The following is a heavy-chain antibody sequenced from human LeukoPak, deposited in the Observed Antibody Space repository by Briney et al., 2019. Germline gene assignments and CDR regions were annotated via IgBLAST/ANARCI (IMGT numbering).Heavy chain of an antibody. CDR3: ARGADRGIVVAAD. J-gene: IGHJ4*02. Sequence: QTGGSLRLSCAASGFTFSSYAMHWVRQAPGKGLEWVAVISYDGSNKYYADSVKGRFTISRDNSKNTLYLQMNSLRAEDTAVYYCARGADRGIVVAADWGRGALVTVSS. D-gene: IGHD6-19*01. CDR2: ISYDGSNK. CDR1: GFTFSSYA. V-gene: IGHV3-30-3*01.